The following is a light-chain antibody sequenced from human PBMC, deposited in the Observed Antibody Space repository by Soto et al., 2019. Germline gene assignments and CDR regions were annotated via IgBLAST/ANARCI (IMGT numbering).Light chain of an antibody. V-gene: IGLV2-8*02. CDR3: ISYAGSSIWV. J-gene: IGLJ3*02. CDR1: SSDVGAYNY. CDR2: DVS. Sequence: QSALTQPPSASRSPEQSVTISCTGTSSDVGAYNYVSWYQQHPGKAPKLMIYDVSKRPSGVPDRFSGSKSGNTASLTVSGLQAEDEADFYCISYAGSSIWVFGGGTKLTVL.